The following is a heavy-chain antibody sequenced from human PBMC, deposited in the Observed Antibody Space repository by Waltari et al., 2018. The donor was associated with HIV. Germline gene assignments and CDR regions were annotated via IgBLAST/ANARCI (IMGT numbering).Heavy chain of an antibody. CDR2: LEPEDGET. V-gene: IGHV1-24*01. CDR1: GYTLTELS. Sequence: QVQLVQSGAEVKKPGASVKVSCKVSGYTLTELSMHWGRQAPGKGLEWMGGLEPEDGETIYAQKFKGRGTMTEDTSTDTAYMELSSLRSEDTAVYYCATCYQLPPWCRYAFDIWGQGTMVTVAS. D-gene: IGHD2-15*01. CDR3: ATCYQLPPWCRYAFDI. J-gene: IGHJ3*02.